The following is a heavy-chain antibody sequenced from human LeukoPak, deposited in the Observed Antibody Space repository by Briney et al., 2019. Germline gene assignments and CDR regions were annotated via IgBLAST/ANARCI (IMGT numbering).Heavy chain of an antibody. V-gene: IGHV4-61*02. D-gene: IGHD6-13*01. CDR2: IYASGST. J-gene: IGHJ6*03. CDR3: ATSYSSSSVVSYYYYYMDV. Sequence: PSQTLSLTCTVSGGSISSGGYYWTWIRQPAGKGLEWIGRIYASGSTNYNPSLKSRLTISVDTSKNQFSLNLSSVTAADTAVYYCATSYSSSSVVSYYYYYMDVWGKGTTVTVSS. CDR1: GGSISSGGYY.